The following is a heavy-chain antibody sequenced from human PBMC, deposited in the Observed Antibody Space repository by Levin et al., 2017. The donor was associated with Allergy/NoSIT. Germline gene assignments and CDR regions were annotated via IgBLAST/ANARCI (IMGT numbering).Heavy chain of an antibody. CDR3: AESPRYNYCYGNFDS. D-gene: IGHD5-18*01. J-gene: IGHJ4*02. CDR1: GFSLTTSGVG. V-gene: IGHV2-5*02. CDR2: IYWDDDK. Sequence: SGPTLVKPTQTLTLTCTFSGFSLTTSGVGVGWIRQPPGKALEWLALIYWDDDKRYSPSLKSRLTITKDTSKNHVVLTMTNLDRADTGPYFCAESPRYNYCYGNFDSWGQATLVTVSS.